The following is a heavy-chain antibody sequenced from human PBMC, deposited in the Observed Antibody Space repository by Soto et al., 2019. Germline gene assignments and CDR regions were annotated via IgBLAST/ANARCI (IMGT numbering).Heavy chain of an antibody. V-gene: IGHV4-39*01. CDR3: ARHTPAISISDH. Sequence: QLQLQESGPGLVKPSETLSLTCTVSGGSISSSSYYWGWIRQPPGKGLEWIGSIYYSGSTYYNPSLRSRITISVDTSMNRFSLKLGSVTAADTAVYYCARHTPAISISDHWGQGTLVTVSS. CDR2: IYYSGST. D-gene: IGHD2-15*01. CDR1: GGSISSSSYY. J-gene: IGHJ4*02.